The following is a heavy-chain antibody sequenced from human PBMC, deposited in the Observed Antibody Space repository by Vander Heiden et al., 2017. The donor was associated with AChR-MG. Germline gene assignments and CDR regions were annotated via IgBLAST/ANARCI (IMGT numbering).Heavy chain of an antibody. CDR3: VVLAKDPTRGSYYYYGMDV. Sequence: QVQLQQWGAGLLKPSETLSLTCAVYGGSFSGYSWSWIRQPPGKGLEWIGEINHSGSTNYNPSLKSRVTISVDTSKNQFSLKLSSVTAADTAVYYCVVLAKDPTRGSYYYYGMDVWGQGTTVTVSS. D-gene: IGHD3-10*01. J-gene: IGHJ6*02. CDR1: GGSFSGYS. CDR2: INHSGST. V-gene: IGHV4-34*01.